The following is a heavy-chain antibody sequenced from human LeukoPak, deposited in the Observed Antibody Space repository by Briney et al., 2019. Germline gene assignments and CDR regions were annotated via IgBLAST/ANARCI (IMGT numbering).Heavy chain of an antibody. CDR2: ISWNSGSI. CDR1: GFTFDDYA. Sequence: GGSLRLSCAASGFTFDDYAMHWVRQAPGKGLEWVSGISWNSGSIGYADSVKGRFTISRDNAKSSLYLQMNSLRAEDTALYYCAKDEGVDYPLDYWGQGTLVTVSS. J-gene: IGHJ4*02. CDR3: AKDEGVDYPLDY. V-gene: IGHV3-9*01. D-gene: IGHD4-11*01.